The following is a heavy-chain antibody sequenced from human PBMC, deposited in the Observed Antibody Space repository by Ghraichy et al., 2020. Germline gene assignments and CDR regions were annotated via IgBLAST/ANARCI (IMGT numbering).Heavy chain of an antibody. D-gene: IGHD2/OR15-2a*01. V-gene: IGHV4-61*01. CDR1: DGAVDSGNSY. CDR2: IYYSGTT. J-gene: IGHJ5*02. CDR3: ARDDDTTWGDWLDP. Sequence: SETLSLTCSVSDGAVDSGNSYWTWVRQPPGAELEWIGSIYYSGTTRYNPSLQSRVTISMDKSRDQFSLRLTSVTAADTAMYYCARDDDTTWGDWLDPWGQGILVTVSS.